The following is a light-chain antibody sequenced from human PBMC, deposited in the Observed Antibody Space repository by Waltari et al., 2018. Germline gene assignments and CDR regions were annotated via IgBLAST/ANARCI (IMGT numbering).Light chain of an antibody. J-gene: IGLJ3*02. CDR1: NSNIGADYD. CDR2: SNT. V-gene: IGLV1-40*01. Sequence: QSLLTQPPSVSAAPGQSATIPRTGSNSNIGADYDVHWHQPLPGSAPNLLIYSNTNRPSGVPGRFSGSKSATSASLAITGLQAEDEAIYYCQTYDNGLSAWVFGGGTQVTVL. CDR3: QTYDNGLSAWV.